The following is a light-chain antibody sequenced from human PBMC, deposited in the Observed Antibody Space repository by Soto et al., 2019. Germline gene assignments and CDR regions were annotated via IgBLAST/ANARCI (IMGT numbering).Light chain of an antibody. V-gene: IGKV3-20*01. Sequence: EIVLTQSPGTLSLSTGERVTLSCRAIQSVSSSYLAWYQQQPGQAPRLLIYGASSRATGIPDRFSGSGSGTDFALTISRLEPEDFAVYYCQQYGSSPLTFGGGTKV. CDR3: QQYGSSPLT. CDR2: GAS. J-gene: IGKJ4*01. CDR1: QSVSSSY.